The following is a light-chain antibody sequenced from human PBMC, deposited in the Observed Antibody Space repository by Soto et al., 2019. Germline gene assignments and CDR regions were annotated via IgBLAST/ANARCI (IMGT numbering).Light chain of an antibody. CDR1: QSLVYSDGNTS. Sequence: DVVMTQSPLSLPVTLGQPASISCRSSQSLVYSDGNTSLNWFQQRPGQSPRRLIYKVSNRDSGVPDRFSGSGSGTDSTLKISRVEAEDVGVYYCMQGTHWPRTFGQGTKVEIK. V-gene: IGKV2-30*01. CDR2: KVS. J-gene: IGKJ1*01. CDR3: MQGTHWPRT.